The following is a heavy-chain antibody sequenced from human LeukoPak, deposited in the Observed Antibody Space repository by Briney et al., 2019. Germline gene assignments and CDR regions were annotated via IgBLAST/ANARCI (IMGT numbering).Heavy chain of an antibody. CDR3: ARVVVAALDY. D-gene: IGHD2-15*01. CDR2: IYSGGST. V-gene: IGHV3-53*01. J-gene: IGHJ4*02. Sequence: GSLRLSCAASGFTVSSNYMSWVRQAPGRGLEWVSVIYSGGSTYYADSVKGRFTISRDNSKNTLYLQMNSLRAEDTAVYYCARVVVAALDYWGQGTLVTVSS. CDR1: GFTVSSNY.